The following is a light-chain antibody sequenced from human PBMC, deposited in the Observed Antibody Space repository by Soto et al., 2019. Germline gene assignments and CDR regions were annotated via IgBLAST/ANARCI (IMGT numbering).Light chain of an antibody. Sequence: QSVLTQPPSVSAAPGQKVTISCSGSSSNIGNNYVSWYQQLPGTAPKLLIYDNNKRPSGIPDRFSGYKSGTSATLGITGLQTGDEADYYCGTWDSRLSAVVFGGGTTLPVL. CDR3: GTWDSRLSAVV. CDR2: DNN. J-gene: IGLJ2*01. V-gene: IGLV1-51*01. CDR1: SSNIGNNY.